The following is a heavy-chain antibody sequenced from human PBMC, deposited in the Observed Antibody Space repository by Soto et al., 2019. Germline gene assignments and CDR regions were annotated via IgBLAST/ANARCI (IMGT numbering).Heavy chain of an antibody. J-gene: IGHJ6*02. D-gene: IGHD3-16*01. CDR1: GFSLSTSGVG. Sequence: SDPTLVNPTKTLTLTCTFSGFSLSTSGVGVGWIRQPPGKALEWLALIYWNDDERNSPSLKSRLTITKDTSKNQVVLTMTNMDPVDTATYYCARKGGGIYGMDVWGQGTTVTVSS. CDR2: IYWNDDE. V-gene: IGHV2-5*01. CDR3: ARKGGGIYGMDV.